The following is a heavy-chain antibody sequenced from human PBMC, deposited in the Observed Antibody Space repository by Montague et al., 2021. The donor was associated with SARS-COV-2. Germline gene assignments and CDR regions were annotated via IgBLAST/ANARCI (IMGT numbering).Heavy chain of an antibody. CDR3: AKASDVFWLGQFARDAFDI. V-gene: IGHV3-30*18. CDR1: GFTFNNYG. CDR2: ISYERSRK. D-gene: IGHD3-10*01. J-gene: IGHJ3*02. Sequence: SLRLSCAASGFTFNNYGIHWVRQAPGKGLEWVSVISYERSRKFFADSVKGRFAISRDSAQGTVFLQMNSLRVDDTAVYHCAKASDVFWLGQFARDAFDIWGQGTTVVVSS.